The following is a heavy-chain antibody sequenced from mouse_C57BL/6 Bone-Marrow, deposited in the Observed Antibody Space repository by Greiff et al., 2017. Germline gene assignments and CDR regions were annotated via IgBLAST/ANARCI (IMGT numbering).Heavy chain of an antibody. CDR2: ISNGGGST. CDR1: GFTFTDYY. CDR3: ASEGRGYYFDY. Sequence: DVMLVESGGGLVQPGGSLKLSCAASGFTFTDYYMYWVRQTPEKRLEWVAYISNGGGSTYYPDTIKGRFTITRDNAKSTLYLQMSRLKSEDTAMYYCASEGRGYYFDYWGRGTTLTVSA. J-gene: IGHJ2*01. V-gene: IGHV5-12*01.